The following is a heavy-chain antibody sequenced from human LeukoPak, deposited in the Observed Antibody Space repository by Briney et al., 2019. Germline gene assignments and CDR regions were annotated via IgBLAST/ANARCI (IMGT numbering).Heavy chain of an antibody. CDR3: TIVSGYDYLSYSDL. V-gene: IGHV3-73*01. D-gene: IGHD5-12*01. CDR2: IRTKPNNYAT. J-gene: IGHJ2*01. CDR1: GFTFSGSS. Sequence: GGSLRLSCAASGFTFSGSSMHWVRQAPGKGLEWVGRIRTKPNNYATAYAASVKGRFTISRDDSENTAYLQMNSLKTEDTAVYYCTIVSGYDYLSYSDLWGRGTLVTVSS.